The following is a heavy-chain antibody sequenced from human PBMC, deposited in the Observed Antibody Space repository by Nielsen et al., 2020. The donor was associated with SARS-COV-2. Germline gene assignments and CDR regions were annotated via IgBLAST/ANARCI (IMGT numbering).Heavy chain of an antibody. CDR1: GFTFSSDS. D-gene: IGHD5-18*01. CDR2: ISSSSSYI. J-gene: IGHJ2*01. CDR3: ARDPTLTWIQLWLGTWYFDL. Sequence: GESLKISCASSGFTFSSDSMNWVRQAPGKGLEWVSSISSSSSYIYYADSVKGRFTISRDNAKNSLYLQMNSLRAEDTAVYYCARDPTLTWIQLWLGTWYFDLWGRGTLVTVSS. V-gene: IGHV3-21*01.